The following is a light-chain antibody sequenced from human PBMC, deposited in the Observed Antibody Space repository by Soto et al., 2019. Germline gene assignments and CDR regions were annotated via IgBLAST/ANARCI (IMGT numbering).Light chain of an antibody. V-gene: IGKV1-8*01. CDR3: QQYYSYPPT. CDR2: AAS. J-gene: IGKJ4*01. Sequence: AIRMTQSPSSFSASTGDRVTITCRASQGISSYLAWYQQKPGKAPKLLIYAASTLQSGVPSRFSGSGSGTDFTITFGCLQSEDFATYYCQQYYSYPPTFGGGTKVEIK. CDR1: QGISSY.